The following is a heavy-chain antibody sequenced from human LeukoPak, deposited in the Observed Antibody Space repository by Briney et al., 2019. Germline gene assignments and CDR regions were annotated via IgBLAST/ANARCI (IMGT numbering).Heavy chain of an antibody. CDR3: ARHDRWGVVPAAMRGAFDI. D-gene: IGHD2-2*01. CDR2: IYYSGST. V-gene: IGHV4-59*08. CDR1: GGSISSYY. J-gene: IGHJ3*02. Sequence: TSETLSLTCTVSGGSISSYYWSWIRQPPGKGLEWIGYIYYSGSTNYNPSLKSRVTISVDTSKNQFSLKLSSVTAADTAVYYCARHDRWGVVPAAMRGAFDIWGQGTMVTVSS.